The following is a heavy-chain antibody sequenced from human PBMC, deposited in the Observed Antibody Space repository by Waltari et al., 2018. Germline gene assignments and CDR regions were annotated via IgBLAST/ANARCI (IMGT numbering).Heavy chain of an antibody. CDR3: ARDQYGTSDFDH. J-gene: IGHJ4*02. D-gene: IGHD6-6*01. Sequence: VRLVESGGCLVQPGGSLRLPGVASGFCRNYSMSWARQAPGEGLEWVSYIISSRSTIYYADSVKGRFTISRDNAKNSLFLHMNSVRDEDTAIYYCARDQYGTSDFDHWGQGTLVTVSS. V-gene: IGHV3-48*02. CDR1: GFCRNYS. CDR2: IISSRSTI.